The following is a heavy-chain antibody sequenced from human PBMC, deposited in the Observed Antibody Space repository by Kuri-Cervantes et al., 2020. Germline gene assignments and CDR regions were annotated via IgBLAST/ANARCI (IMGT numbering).Heavy chain of an antibody. J-gene: IGHJ6*02. V-gene: IGHV3-15*01. CDR1: GFTFSSYG. CDR2: IKSKTDGGTT. CDR3: TTGDYYDSMYYYYGMDV. Sequence: GGSLRLSCAASGFTFSSYGMHWVRQAPGKGLEWVGRIKSKTDGGTTDYAAPVKGRFTISRDDSKNTLYLQMNSLKTEDTAVCYCTTGDYYDSMYYYYGMDVWGQGTTVTVSS. D-gene: IGHD3-22*01.